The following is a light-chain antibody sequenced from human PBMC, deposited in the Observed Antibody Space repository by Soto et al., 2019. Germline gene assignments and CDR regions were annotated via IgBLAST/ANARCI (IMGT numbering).Light chain of an antibody. V-gene: IGKV1-5*03. J-gene: IGKJ1*01. CDR2: KAS. CDR3: QQYSTYPWT. Sequence: DIQMTQSPSTLSASVGDRVTITCRASQTISTLLAWYQQRPGKAPNLLIYKASSLESWVPSRFSGSGSGTAFPLTISILQPDDFATYFCQQYSTYPWTFGQGTQVEVK. CDR1: QTISTL.